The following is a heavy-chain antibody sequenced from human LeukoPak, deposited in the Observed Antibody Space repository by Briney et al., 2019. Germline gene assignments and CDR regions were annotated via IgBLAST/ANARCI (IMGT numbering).Heavy chain of an antibody. CDR2: ISAYNGNA. D-gene: IGHD2-15*01. CDR3: ARLLWVGDEYFFDY. Sequence: ASVKVSCKSSNYTFTSYGLIWVRQAPGQGLQWMGWISAYNGNAKYAQKFQDRVTLTTDTSTSTSSMELRSLRSDDTAIYYCARLLWVGDEYFFDYWGQGTLVTVSS. J-gene: IGHJ4*02. V-gene: IGHV1-18*01. CDR1: NYTFTSYG.